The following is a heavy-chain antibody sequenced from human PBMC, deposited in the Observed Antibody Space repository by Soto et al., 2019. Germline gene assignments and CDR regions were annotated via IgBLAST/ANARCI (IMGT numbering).Heavy chain of an antibody. CDR2: IYYSGST. V-gene: IGHV4-39*01. D-gene: IGHD3-10*01. Sequence: QLQLQESGPGLVKPSETLSLTCTVSGGSISRSSYYWGWIRQPPGKGLEWIGSIYYSGSTHYNPSLKSRATISVDTSKNQFSLKPSSVTAADTAVYYCATLWFGAADYWGQGTLVTVSS. CDR1: GGSISRSSYY. J-gene: IGHJ4*02. CDR3: ATLWFGAADY.